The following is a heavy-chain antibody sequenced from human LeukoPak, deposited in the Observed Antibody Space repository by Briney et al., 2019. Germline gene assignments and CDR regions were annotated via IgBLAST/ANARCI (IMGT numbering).Heavy chain of an antibody. Sequence: SETLSLTCTVSGDSISSYYWYWFRQPPGKELEWIACIYYSGATHYNPSLKSRVTISLDTSKSQFSLRLSSVTAADTAVYYRAREGIVRTYDQWGQGTLVTVSS. D-gene: IGHD2/OR15-2a*01. CDR3: AREGIVRTYDQ. V-gene: IGHV4-59*12. J-gene: IGHJ4*02. CDR1: GDSISSYY. CDR2: IYYSGAT.